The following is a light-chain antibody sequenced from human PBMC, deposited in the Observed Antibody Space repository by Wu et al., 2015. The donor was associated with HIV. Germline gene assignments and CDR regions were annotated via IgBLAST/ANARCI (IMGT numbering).Light chain of an antibody. CDR2: GAS. J-gene: IGKJ5*01. Sequence: EIVMTQSPATLSVSPGERATLSCRASQSVSSNLVWYQQKPGQAPRLLIYGASTRATGIPARFSGSGSGTEFTLTISSLQSEDFAVYYCQHFNNWPPSITFGQGTRLEIK. CDR3: QHFNNWPPSIT. CDR1: QSVSSN. V-gene: IGKV3-15*01.